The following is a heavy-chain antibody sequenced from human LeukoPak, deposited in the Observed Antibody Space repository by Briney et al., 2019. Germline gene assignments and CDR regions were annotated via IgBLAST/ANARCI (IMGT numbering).Heavy chain of an antibody. CDR1: RGSISPDH. J-gene: IGHJ4*02. V-gene: IGHV4-59*08. D-gene: IGHD4/OR15-4a*01. CDR3: ARLADGANTRVDS. CDR2: IFYTGRA. Sequence: PSETLSLTCTVSRGSISPDHCAWIRQPPGKGLEWIGYIFYTGRARYNPSLEGRATLTVDMSKNQVSLKLRSVTAADTATYYCARLADGANTRVDSWGQGTLVTVSS.